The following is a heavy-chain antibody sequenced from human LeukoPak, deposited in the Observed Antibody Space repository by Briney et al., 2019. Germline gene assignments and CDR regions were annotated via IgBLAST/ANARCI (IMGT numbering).Heavy chain of an antibody. V-gene: IGHV4-34*01. CDR3: ARGVYIAAAQYAY. CDR1: GGSFSGYY. D-gene: IGHD6-13*01. Sequence: SETLSLTCAVYGGSFSGYYWSWIRQPPGKGLEWIGEINHSGSTNYNPSLKSRVTISVDTSKNQFSLKLSSVTAVDTAVYYCARGVYIAAAQYAYWGQGTLVTVSS. J-gene: IGHJ4*02. CDR2: INHSGST.